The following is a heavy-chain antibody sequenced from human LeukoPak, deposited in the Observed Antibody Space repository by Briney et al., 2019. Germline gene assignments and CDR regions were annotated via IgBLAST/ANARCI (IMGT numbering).Heavy chain of an antibody. Sequence: GGSLRLSCVASGFSFNNYAMNWVRQAPGKGLEWVSLIIGSSGSTFYADSVKGRYTISRDKSKNTLYLQMNSLRAEDTAVYYCAKGAYDYIEIAYFDYWGQGSLVTVSS. D-gene: IGHD5-12*01. V-gene: IGHV3-23*01. CDR3: AKGAYDYIEIAYFDY. J-gene: IGHJ4*02. CDR1: GFSFNNYA. CDR2: IIGSSGST.